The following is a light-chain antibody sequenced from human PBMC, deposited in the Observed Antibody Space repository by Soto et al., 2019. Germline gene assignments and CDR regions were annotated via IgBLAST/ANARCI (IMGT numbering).Light chain of an antibody. V-gene: IGLV1-51*01. CDR3: ATWDSSLSAVV. Sequence: QSVLTQPPSVSATPVQKVTISCSGSSSNIGNNYVSWYQQFPGAAPKLLIYDNYWRPSGIPDRFSASKSGTSATLGITGLQTGDEADYYCATWDSSLSAVVVGGGTKLTVL. J-gene: IGLJ2*01. CDR2: DNY. CDR1: SSNIGNNY.